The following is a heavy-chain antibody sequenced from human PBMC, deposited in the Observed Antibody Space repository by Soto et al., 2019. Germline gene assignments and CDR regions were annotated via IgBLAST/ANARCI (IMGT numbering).Heavy chain of an antibody. CDR1: GFTFSSYA. CDR3: LKVLVGMSGGYSTYHFNWFDP. Sequence: PGGSLRLSCSASGFTFSSYAMHWVRQAPGKGLEKVSAVSSNGGSTYYAESVKGKFNISRDNSKNTLYLQMSSLRAEDTDVYYSLKVLVGMSGGYSTYHFNWFDPWGQGTLVTVSS. J-gene: IGHJ5*02. V-gene: IGHV3-64D*06. CDR2: VSSNGGST. D-gene: IGHD3-22*01.